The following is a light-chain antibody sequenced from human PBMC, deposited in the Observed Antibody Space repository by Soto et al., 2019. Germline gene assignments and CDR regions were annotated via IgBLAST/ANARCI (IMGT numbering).Light chain of an antibody. V-gene: IGLV2-14*01. CDR2: EVS. CDR1: SSDVGGYNY. J-gene: IGLJ1*01. Sequence: QSALTQPASVSGSPGQSITISCTGTSSDVGGYNYVSWYQQHPGKAPKLMIYEVSNRPSGVSNRFSGSKSGNTASLTISGRQAEEEPDYYCSSYNSSRTLFGTGTKLTVX. CDR3: SSYNSSRTL.